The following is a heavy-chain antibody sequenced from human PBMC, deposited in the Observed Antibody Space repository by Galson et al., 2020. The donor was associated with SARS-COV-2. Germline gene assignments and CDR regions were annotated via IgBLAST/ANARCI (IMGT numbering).Heavy chain of an antibody. CDR1: GGSFSGYS. J-gene: IGHJ6*03. CDR2: INIGGNT. D-gene: IGHD3-16*01. V-gene: IGHV4-34*01. CDR3: ARGHRGVVPSPVLGLGPFYSYYYMDV. Sequence: SETLSLTCAVYGGSFSGYSWTWIRQAPGKGLEWIGEINIGGNTNYSPSLRSRVTLSVDTSKNQFSLRLTSVTAADTAVYYCARGHRGVVPSPVLGLGPFYSYYYMDVWDKGTTVTVSS.